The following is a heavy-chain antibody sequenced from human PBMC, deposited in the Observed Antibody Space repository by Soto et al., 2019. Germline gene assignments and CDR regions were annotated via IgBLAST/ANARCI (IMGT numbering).Heavy chain of an antibody. J-gene: IGHJ4*02. CDR1: GYTSTRYN. CDR3: ARPKDYDDCLDY. Sequence: QVQLVQSGAEVKKPGASVKVSCKASGYTSTRYNMHWVRQAPGQRLEWMGWINAGNGNTKYSQKFQGRVTITRDTSANTAYMELSSLISEDTAVYYCARPKDYDDCLDYWGQGTLVTVSS. D-gene: IGHD3-22*01. V-gene: IGHV1-3*01. CDR2: INAGNGNT.